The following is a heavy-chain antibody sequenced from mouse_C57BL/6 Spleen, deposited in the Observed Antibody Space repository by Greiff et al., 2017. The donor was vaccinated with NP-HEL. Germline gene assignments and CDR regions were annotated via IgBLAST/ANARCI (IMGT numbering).Heavy chain of an antibody. CDR1: GYSFTDYN. Sequence: EVKLQESGPELVKPGASVKISCKASGYSFTDYNMNWVKQSNGKSLEWIGVINPNYGTTSYNQKFKGKATLTVDQTSSTAYMQLNSLTSEDSAVYYCARSGVVATNFDYWGQGTTLTVSS. V-gene: IGHV1-39*01. CDR3: ARSGVVATNFDY. J-gene: IGHJ2*01. CDR2: INPNYGTT. D-gene: IGHD1-1*01.